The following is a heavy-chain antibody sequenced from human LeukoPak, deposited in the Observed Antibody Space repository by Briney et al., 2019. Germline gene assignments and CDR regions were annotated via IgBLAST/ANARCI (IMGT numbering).Heavy chain of an antibody. CDR2: ISGSGGST. CDR3: ARDHSSSGMDV. CDR1: GFTFSSYA. V-gene: IGHV3-23*01. J-gene: IGHJ6*02. Sequence: SGGSLRLSCAASGFTFSSYAMSWVRQAPGKGLEWVSAISGSGGSTYYADSVKGRFTISRDNAKNSLYLQMNSLRAEDTAVYYCARDHSSSGMDVWGQGTTVTVSS.